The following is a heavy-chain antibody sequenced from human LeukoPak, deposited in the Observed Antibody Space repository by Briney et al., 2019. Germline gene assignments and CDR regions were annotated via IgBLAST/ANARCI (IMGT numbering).Heavy chain of an antibody. Sequence: GGSLRLSCSASGFTFSSYWMSWVRQAPGKGLEWVANIKQDGSEKYYVDSVKGRFTISRDNAKNSLYLQMNSLRAEDTAVYYCARAYDFWSGPGGYWGQGTLVTVSS. CDR1: GFTFSSYW. CDR3: ARAYDFWSGPGGY. J-gene: IGHJ4*02. V-gene: IGHV3-7*01. CDR2: IKQDGSEK. D-gene: IGHD3-3*01.